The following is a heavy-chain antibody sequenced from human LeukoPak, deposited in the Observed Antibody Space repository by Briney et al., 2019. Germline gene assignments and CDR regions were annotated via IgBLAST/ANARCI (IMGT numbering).Heavy chain of an antibody. D-gene: IGHD3-10*01. CDR1: GFTFRSYA. J-gene: IGHJ4*02. V-gene: IGHV3-23*01. Sequence: HPGGSLRLSCAASGFTFRSYAMSWVRQAPGKGLEWVSGISDSGGSTYYADSVKGRFTISRGNSKNTLCLQMNSLRAEDTAVYYCAKPHYYGSGSPDYWGQGTLVTVSS. CDR3: AKPHYYGSGSPDY. CDR2: ISDSGGST.